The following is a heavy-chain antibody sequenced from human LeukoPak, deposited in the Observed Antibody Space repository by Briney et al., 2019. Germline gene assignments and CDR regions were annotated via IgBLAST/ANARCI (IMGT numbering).Heavy chain of an antibody. CDR1: GFTVSSNH. Sequence: GGSLRLSCAASGFTVSSNHMSWVRQAPGKGLEWVSVIYSGGSTYYADSVKGRFTISRDNAKNSLYLQMNSLRAEDTALYYCAKDLYSSSWYYFDYWGQGTLVTVSS. V-gene: IGHV3-53*05. D-gene: IGHD6-13*01. CDR2: IYSGGST. J-gene: IGHJ4*02. CDR3: AKDLYSSSWYYFDY.